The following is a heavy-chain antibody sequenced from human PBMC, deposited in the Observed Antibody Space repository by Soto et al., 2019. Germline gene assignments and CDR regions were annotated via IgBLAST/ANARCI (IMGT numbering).Heavy chain of an antibody. CDR2: ISAHNGNT. CDR1: GYAFTTYG. V-gene: IGHV1-18*01. CDR3: ARGRYGDY. D-gene: IGHD1-1*01. Sequence: QVHLVQSGAEVKKPGASVKVSCKGSGYAFTTYGFTWVRQAPGQGLEWMGWISAHNGNTNYAQKLQGRVTVTRDTSTSTAYMELRSLRSVDTAVYYCARGRYGDYWGQGALVTVSS. J-gene: IGHJ4*02.